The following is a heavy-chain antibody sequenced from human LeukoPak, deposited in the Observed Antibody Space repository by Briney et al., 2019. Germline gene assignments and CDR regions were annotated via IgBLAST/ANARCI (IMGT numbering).Heavy chain of an antibody. D-gene: IGHD4-17*01. CDR1: GGSFSAYY. V-gene: IGHV4-34*01. CDR3: ASPIYGDYTENGFDI. CDR2: INHSGNT. Sequence: PSETLSLTCAVYGGSFSAYYWSWIRQPPGKGLEWIGEINHSGNTNYNPSLKSRVTISVDPSKKQFSLKLSSVTAADTAVYYCASPIYGDYTENGFDIWGQGTMVTVSS. J-gene: IGHJ3*02.